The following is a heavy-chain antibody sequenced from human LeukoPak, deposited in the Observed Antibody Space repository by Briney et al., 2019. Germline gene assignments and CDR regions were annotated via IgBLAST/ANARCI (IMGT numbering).Heavy chain of an antibody. Sequence: PSETLSLTCTVSGGYISRSTYYWGWIRQPPGKGLEWIGSIYYSGLTYYNPSLKSRVSISLDTSKNQFSLKLTSVTAADTAVYYCARVLRYCSGGNCYSGGLGYMDVWGKGTTVTISS. D-gene: IGHD2-15*01. V-gene: IGHV4-39*07. CDR1: GGYISRSTYY. CDR2: IYYSGLT. J-gene: IGHJ6*03. CDR3: ARVLRYCSGGNCYSGGLGYMDV.